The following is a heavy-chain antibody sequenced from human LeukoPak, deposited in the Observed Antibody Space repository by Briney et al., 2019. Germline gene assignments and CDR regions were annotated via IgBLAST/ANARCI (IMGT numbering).Heavy chain of an antibody. CDR1: GFTFSNYG. V-gene: IGHV3-33*01. D-gene: IGHD3-10*01. CDR2: ICHDGRTK. J-gene: IGHJ4*02. CDR3: ARDPNYYGSGTMKVGFDN. Sequence: GGSLRLSCAASGFTFSNYGMHWVRQAPGKGLEWVEDICHDGRTKDYGDSVKGRFTISRDNSKNTVYLQMNSLRAEDTAVYYCARDPNYYGSGTMKVGFDNWGQGTLVTVSS.